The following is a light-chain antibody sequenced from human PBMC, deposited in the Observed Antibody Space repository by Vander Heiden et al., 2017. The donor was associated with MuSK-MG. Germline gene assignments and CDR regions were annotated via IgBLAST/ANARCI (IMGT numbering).Light chain of an antibody. CDR1: QGIGSY. V-gene: IGKV1-9*01. Sequence: IQLTQSPSFLSASVGDRVTITCRASQGIGSYLALYQQKPGQAPKLLIYAASTLQSGVPSRFSGSGSGTEFTLTISRLQPEDFATYYCQQLSSVPLTFGGGTKVEIK. CDR3: QQLSSVPLT. J-gene: IGKJ4*01. CDR2: AAS.